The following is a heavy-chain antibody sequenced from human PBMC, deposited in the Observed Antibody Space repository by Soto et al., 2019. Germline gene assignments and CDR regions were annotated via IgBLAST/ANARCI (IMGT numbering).Heavy chain of an antibody. D-gene: IGHD6-19*01. CDR3: TRGAAVAGIDY. CDR2: LKPDGSEK. J-gene: IGHJ4*02. Sequence: PVGSLRLSCAAAGFTLSTYWMSWVRQAPGKGLEWVANLKPDGSEKYYGDSVKGRFTISRDDAENSLYLQMNSLRVEDTAMYYCTRGAAVAGIDYWGQGTLVTVSS. V-gene: IGHV3-7*03. CDR1: GFTLSTYW.